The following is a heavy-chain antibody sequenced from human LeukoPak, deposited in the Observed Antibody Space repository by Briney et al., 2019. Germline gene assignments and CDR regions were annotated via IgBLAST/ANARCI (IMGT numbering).Heavy chain of an antibody. CDR2: MNPISGNT. J-gene: IGHJ3*02. CDR1: GYTFSSYD. CDR3: AREPEAYYYDSSGYYYGNHHDAFDI. D-gene: IGHD3-22*01. Sequence: ASVKVSCKASGYTFSSYDINWVRQATGQGLEWMGWMNPISGNTGYAQKFQGRVTITRDNSINTAYMDLTNLRSEDTAVYYCAREPEAYYYDSSGYYYGNHHDAFDIWGQGTMVTVSS. V-gene: IGHV1-8*01.